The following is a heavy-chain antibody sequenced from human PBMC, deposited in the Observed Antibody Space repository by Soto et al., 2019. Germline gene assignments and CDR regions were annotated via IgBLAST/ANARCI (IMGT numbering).Heavy chain of an antibody. Sequence: QVHLVQSGAEVKKPGSSVKVSCKSSGGAFRNYAFSWVRQAPGEGPEWMGGIIPMYVTAKHAQKYQGRLTITADESTNTVYMELTSLRFEDTAVYYCARLGATITHAFDIWGQGTLVSVSS. J-gene: IGHJ3*02. CDR2: IIPMYVTA. V-gene: IGHV1-69*01. CDR3: ARLGATITHAFDI. CDR1: GGAFRNYA. D-gene: IGHD5-12*01.